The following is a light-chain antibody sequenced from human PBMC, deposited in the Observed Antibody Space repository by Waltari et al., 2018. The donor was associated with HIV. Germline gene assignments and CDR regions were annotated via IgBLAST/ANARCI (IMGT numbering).Light chain of an antibody. CDR2: EVS. CDR1: NTDVGAYHY. V-gene: IGLV2-14*01. CDR3: WSYTTSDTFV. J-gene: IGLJ1*01. Sequence: PGQSIAISCTGTNTDVGAYHYVSWFQHHPGKAPKLIIYEVSNRPSGVSNLFSCPKSVDTAFLTTSRLQAEDDADYYCWSYTTSDTFVFGTGTKVTVL.